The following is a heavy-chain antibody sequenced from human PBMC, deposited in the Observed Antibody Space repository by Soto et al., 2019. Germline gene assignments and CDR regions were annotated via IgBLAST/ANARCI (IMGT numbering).Heavy chain of an antibody. V-gene: IGHV1-46*01. CDR3: ARVSSWSCFDY. J-gene: IGHJ4*02. D-gene: IGHD6-13*01. CDR1: GYTFTSYR. CDR2: INPSGGST. Sequence: GASVKVSCKASGYTFTSYRISWVRQAPGQGLEWMGIINPSGGSTSYAQKFQGRVTMTRDTSTSTVYMELSSLRSEDTAVYYCARVSSWSCFDYWGQGTLVTVSS.